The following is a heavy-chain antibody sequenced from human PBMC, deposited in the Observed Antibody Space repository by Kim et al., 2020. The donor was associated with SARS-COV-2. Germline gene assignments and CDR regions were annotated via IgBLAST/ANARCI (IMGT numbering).Heavy chain of an antibody. CDR1: GFSLREYY. J-gene: IGHJ6*03. CDR3: ARYFRLAESCSGSCSGPDYCYYMDV. V-gene: IGHV3-11*01. D-gene: IGHD2-2*01. CDR2: ISTAGQKI. Sequence: GGSLRLSCAASGFSLREYYMTWIRQAPGKGLEWLSYISTAGQKIQYVDSVKGRFTISRDNAKNSLFLQMDSLRAEDTAVYYCARYFRLAESCSGSCSGPDYCYYMDVWGKGTTVTVSS.